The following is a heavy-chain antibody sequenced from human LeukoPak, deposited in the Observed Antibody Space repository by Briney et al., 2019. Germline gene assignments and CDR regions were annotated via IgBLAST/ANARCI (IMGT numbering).Heavy chain of an antibody. CDR2: NYNRGTT. V-gene: IGHV4-59*01. CDR1: GGSISTYY. J-gene: IGHJ4*02. D-gene: IGHD6-13*01. Sequence: SETLSLTCSVPGGSISTYYWSWIRQPPGKGLEWIGYNYNRGTTNYNPSLKSRVTISVDRSKDQFSLSLTSVTAADTAVYYCARERASAGPHFEHWGRGILVTVSS. CDR3: ARERASAGPHFEH.